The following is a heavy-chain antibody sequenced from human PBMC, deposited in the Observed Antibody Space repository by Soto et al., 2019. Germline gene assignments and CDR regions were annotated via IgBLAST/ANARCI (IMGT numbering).Heavy chain of an antibody. J-gene: IGHJ6*02. CDR1: GGSFSGYY. CDR2: INHSGST. D-gene: IGHD1-26*01. CDR3: ARDQWELLRFHYYYGMDV. Sequence: SETLSLTRAVYGGSFSGYYWSWIRQPPGKGLEWIGEINHSGSTNYNPSLKSRVTISVDTSKNQFSLKLSSVTAADTAVYYCARDQWELLRFHYYYGMDVWGQGTTVTVSS. V-gene: IGHV4-34*01.